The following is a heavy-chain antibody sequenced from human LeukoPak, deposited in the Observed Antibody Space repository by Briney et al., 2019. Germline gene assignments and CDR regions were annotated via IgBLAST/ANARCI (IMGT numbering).Heavy chain of an antibody. D-gene: IGHD5-18*01. Sequence: ASVKVSCKASGYTFTSYDINWARQATGQGLEWMGWMNPNSGNTGYAQKFQGRVTMTRNTSISTAYMELSSLRSEDTAVYYCARAAGYSYGPWGYYYYGMDVWGQGTTVTVSS. J-gene: IGHJ6*02. CDR3: ARAAGYSYGPWGYYYYGMDV. CDR2: MNPNSGNT. CDR1: GYTFTSYD. V-gene: IGHV1-8*01.